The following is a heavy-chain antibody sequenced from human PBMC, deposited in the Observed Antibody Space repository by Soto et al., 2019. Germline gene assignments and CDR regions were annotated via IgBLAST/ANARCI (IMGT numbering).Heavy chain of an antibody. V-gene: IGHV4-59*01. CDR2: IYYSGST. CDR1: GGSISSYY. J-gene: IGHJ6*03. D-gene: IGHD3-10*01. CDR3: ARASGPPASWFGELSGYYYYYYYYMDV. Sequence: SETLSLTCTVSGGSISSYYWSWIRQPPGKGLEWIGYIYYSGSTNYNPSLKSRVTISVDTSKNQFSLKLSSVTAADTAVYYCARASGPPASWFGELSGYYYYYYYYMDVWGKGTTVTVSS.